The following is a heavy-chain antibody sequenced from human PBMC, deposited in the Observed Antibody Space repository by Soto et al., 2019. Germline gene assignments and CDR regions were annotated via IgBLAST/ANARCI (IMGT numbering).Heavy chain of an antibody. V-gene: IGHV4-39*01. Sequence: SETLSLTCTVSGGSISSSSYYWGWIRQPPGKGLEWIGSIYYSGSTYYNPSLKSRVTISVDTSKNQFSLKLSSVTAADTAVYYCAITSLLVLRYFDWPNAFDIWGQGTMVT. J-gene: IGHJ3*02. CDR3: AITSLLVLRYFDWPNAFDI. CDR2: IYYSGST. CDR1: GGSISSSSYY. D-gene: IGHD3-9*01.